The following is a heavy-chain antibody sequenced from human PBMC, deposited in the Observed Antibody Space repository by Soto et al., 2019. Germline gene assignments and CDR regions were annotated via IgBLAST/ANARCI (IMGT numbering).Heavy chain of an antibody. CDR1: GYTFTSYY. CDR3: ARQLAHCGGDCFTEPGDY. D-gene: IGHD2-21*02. Sequence: QAQLVQSGAEVKKPGASVKVSCEASGYTFTSYYMHWVRQAPGQGLEWMGWINPNSGDTKYAQKFRGRVTMTRDTSITTAYMEVKMLTSDDTAVYYFARQLAHCGGDCFTEPGDYWGQGTLVTVSS. CDR2: INPNSGDT. V-gene: IGHV1-2*02. J-gene: IGHJ4*02.